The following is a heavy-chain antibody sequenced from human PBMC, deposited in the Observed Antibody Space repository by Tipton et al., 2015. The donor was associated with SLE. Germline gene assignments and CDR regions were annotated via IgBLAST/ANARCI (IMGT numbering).Heavy chain of an antibody. CDR3: ARQNMGSDDFWSGYYYFDY. D-gene: IGHD3-3*01. J-gene: IGHJ4*02. CDR1: GGSISSYY. V-gene: IGHV4-4*07. CDR2: IYTSGST. Sequence: TLSLTCTVSGGSISSYYWSWIRQPAGKGLEWIGRIYTSGSTNYNPSLKSRVTISVDTSKNQFSLKLSSVTAADTAVYYCARQNMGSDDFWSGYYYFDYWGQGTLVTVSS.